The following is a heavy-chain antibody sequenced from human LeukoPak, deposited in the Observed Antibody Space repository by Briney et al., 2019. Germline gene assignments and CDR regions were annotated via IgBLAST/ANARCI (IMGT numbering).Heavy chain of an antibody. CDR2: IYYSGST. CDR3: ARGSITMVRGVIPYYYYYYMDV. Sequence: SETLSLTCTVSGGSISSYYWSWIRQPPGKGLEWIGYIYYSGSTNYNPSLKSRVTISVDTSKNQFSLKLSSVTAADTAVYYCARGSITMVRGVIPYYYYYYMDVWGKGTTVTVSS. D-gene: IGHD3-10*01. CDR1: GGSISSYY. V-gene: IGHV4-59*01. J-gene: IGHJ6*03.